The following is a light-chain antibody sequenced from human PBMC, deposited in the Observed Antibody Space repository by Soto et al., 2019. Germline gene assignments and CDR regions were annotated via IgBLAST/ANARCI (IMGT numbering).Light chain of an antibody. CDR2: GTS. CDR1: QSVSSSY. J-gene: IGKJ5*01. Sequence: ILLAQKTADLSLSGEERSTLSCRARQSVSSSYLAWYQQKPGQAPRLLISGTSSRATGIPDRFSGSGAGTDLTLTICGLDPEDFAVYCCQQYNTRPPRTIGQGTRLEIK. CDR3: QQYNTRPPRT. V-gene: IGKV3-20*01.